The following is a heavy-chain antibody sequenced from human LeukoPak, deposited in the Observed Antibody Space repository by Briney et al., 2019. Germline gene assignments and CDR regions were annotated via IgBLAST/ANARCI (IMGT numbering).Heavy chain of an antibody. D-gene: IGHD3-3*01. V-gene: IGHV3-23*01. J-gene: IGHJ4*02. Sequence: GGSLRLSCAASGFTFSSYAMSWVRQAPGKGLEWVSAISGSGGSTYYADSVKGRFTISRDNAKNSLYLQMNSLRAEDTAVYYCARAITIFDYWGQGTLVTVSS. CDR3: ARAITIFDY. CDR2: ISGSGGST. CDR1: GFTFSSYA.